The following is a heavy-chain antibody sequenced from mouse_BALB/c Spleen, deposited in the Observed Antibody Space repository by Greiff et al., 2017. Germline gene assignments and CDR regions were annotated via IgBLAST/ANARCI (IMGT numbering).Heavy chain of an antibody. D-gene: IGHD2-1*01. CDR1: GFNIKDTY. J-gene: IGHJ4*01. Sequence: EVQLQQSGAELVKPGASVKLSCTASGFNIKDTYMHWVKQRPEQGLEWIGRIDPANGNTKYAPKFQGKATITADTSSNTAYLQLSSLTSEDTAVYYCAMIYYGNYDAMDYWGQGTSVTVSS. CDR2: IDPANGNT. V-gene: IGHV14-3*02. CDR3: AMIYYGNYDAMDY.